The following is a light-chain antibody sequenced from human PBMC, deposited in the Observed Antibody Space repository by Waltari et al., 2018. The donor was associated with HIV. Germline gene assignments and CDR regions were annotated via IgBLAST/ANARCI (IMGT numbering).Light chain of an antibody. J-gene: IGKJ5*01. Sequence: ILMTQSPYSLSVSLGERTTINGRSSQRSISTSNSPNYLAWYQLKPGQPPKLFIYWASTRESVVPARFSGSGSGTACTLTISSLQAADVALYYCHPYYTTPIPFGQGTRLEIK. CDR2: WAS. V-gene: IGKV4-1*01. CDR1: QRSISTSNSPNY. CDR3: HPYYTTPIP.